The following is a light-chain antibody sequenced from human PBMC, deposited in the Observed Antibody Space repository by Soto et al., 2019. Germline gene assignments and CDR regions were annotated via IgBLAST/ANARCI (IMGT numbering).Light chain of an antibody. CDR2: DAS. CDR1: QSVSRTY. J-gene: IGKJ4*01. Sequence: EIVLTQSPGTLSLSPGERATLSCRASQSVSRTYLAWYQQKPGQAPRLLIYDASSRATDIPDRFSGSGSGTDFTLTISRLEPEDFAVYYCQHYGNTPPLTFGGGTKVDIK. V-gene: IGKV3-20*01. CDR3: QHYGNTPPLT.